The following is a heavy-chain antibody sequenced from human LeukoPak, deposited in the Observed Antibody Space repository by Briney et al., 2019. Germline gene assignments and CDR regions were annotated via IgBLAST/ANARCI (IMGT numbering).Heavy chain of an antibody. CDR2: FDPEDGET. V-gene: IGHV1-24*01. D-gene: IGHD1-26*01. CDR1: GYTLTELS. CDR3: ATDSRERVFDP. J-gene: IGHJ5*02. Sequence: ASVKVSCKVSGYTLTELSMHWVRQAPGKGLEWMGGFDPEDGETIYAQKFQGRVNMAEDTSTGTAYMEMSRLRCEEGAVYYCATDSRERVFDPWGQGTLVTVSS.